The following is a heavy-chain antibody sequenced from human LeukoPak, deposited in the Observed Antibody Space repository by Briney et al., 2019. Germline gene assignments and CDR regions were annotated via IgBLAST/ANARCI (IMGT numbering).Heavy chain of an antibody. J-gene: IGHJ4*02. CDR2: MSYSGST. Sequence: SETLPLTCTVSGVSISSSGYYWTWIRQLPGKGLDWIGYMSYSGSTSYNPSLKSRVIISVDTSKNQLSLKLSSVTAADTAVYYCAREGYNRLDYWGQGTLVTVSS. V-gene: IGHV4-31*02. CDR1: GVSISSSGYY. D-gene: IGHD5-24*01. CDR3: AREGYNRLDY.